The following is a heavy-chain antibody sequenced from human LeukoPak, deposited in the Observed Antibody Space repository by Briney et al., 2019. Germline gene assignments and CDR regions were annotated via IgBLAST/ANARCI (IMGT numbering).Heavy chain of an antibody. Sequence: PAGSLRLSCAASGFTFSSYEMNWVRQAPGKGLEWVSGICGSCGSTYYADSVKRRFTISRDNSKNSPYLQMYSLRAEDTAVYDCAKGRWEVNLSDAFDIWGQGSMVTVSS. CDR2: ICGSCGST. CDR1: GFTFSSYE. V-gene: IGHV3-23*01. CDR3: AKGRWEVNLSDAFDI. J-gene: IGHJ3*02. D-gene: IGHD1-26*01.